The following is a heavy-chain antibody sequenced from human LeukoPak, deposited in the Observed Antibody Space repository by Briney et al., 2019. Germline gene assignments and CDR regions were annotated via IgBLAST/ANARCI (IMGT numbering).Heavy chain of an antibody. J-gene: IGHJ6*03. CDR2: IYHSGST. CDR1: GGSISSSSYY. Sequence: SETLSLTCTVSGGSISSSSYYWGWIRQPPGKGLEWIGSIYHSGSTNYNPSLKSRVTISVDKSKNQFSLKLSSVTAADTAVYYCARDREWEPPSGYYYYYMDVWGKGTTVTVSS. V-gene: IGHV4-39*07. D-gene: IGHD1-26*01. CDR3: ARDREWEPPSGYYYYYMDV.